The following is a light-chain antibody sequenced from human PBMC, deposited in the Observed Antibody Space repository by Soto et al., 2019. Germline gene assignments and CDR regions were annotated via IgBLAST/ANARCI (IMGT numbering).Light chain of an antibody. V-gene: IGLV2-14*03. J-gene: IGLJ1*01. Sequence: QSVLTQPASVSGSPGQSITISCTGTSSDVGGYNYVSWYQQHPGKAPKLMIYDVSNRPSGVSSRFSGSKSGNTASLTISGLQAEDEADYYCSSFTSSGTRVFGAGTKVTVL. CDR2: DVS. CDR3: SSFTSSGTRV. CDR1: SSDVGGYNY.